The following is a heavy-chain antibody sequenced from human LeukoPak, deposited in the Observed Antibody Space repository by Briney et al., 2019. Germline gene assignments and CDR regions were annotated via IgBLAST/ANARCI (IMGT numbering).Heavy chain of an antibody. CDR3: ARSTRSWFDP. J-gene: IGHJ5*02. Sequence: SETLSLTCTVSGASITNYYWTWIRQPPGIKRLEWIGYIYYSGSTNYNPSLKSRVTISVDTSNNQFSLKLTSVTAADTAVYYCARSTRSWFDPWGQGTLVTVSS. V-gene: IGHV4-59*01. D-gene: IGHD3-10*01. CDR1: GASITNYY. CDR2: IYYSGST.